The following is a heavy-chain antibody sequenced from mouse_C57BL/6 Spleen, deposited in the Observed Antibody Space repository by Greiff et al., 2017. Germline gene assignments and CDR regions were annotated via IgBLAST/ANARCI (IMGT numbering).Heavy chain of an antibody. CDR2: IDPEDGGT. D-gene: IGHD3-2*02. Sequence: EVQLQQSGAELVKPGASVKLSCTASGFNIKDYYMHWVKQRTEQGLEWIGRIDPEDGGTKYAPKFQGKATITADTSSNTAYLQLSSLTSEDSAVYYCARVIQLKGGFDYWGQGTTLTVSS. J-gene: IGHJ2*01. CDR1: GFNIKDYY. CDR3: ARVIQLKGGFDY. V-gene: IGHV14-2*01.